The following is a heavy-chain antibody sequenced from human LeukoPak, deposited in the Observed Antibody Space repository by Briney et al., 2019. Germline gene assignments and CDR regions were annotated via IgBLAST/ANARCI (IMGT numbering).Heavy chain of an antibody. CDR3: ASPYFDF. J-gene: IGHJ4*02. Sequence: PSETLSLTCTVSGGSISSCNYYWAWIRQPPGKGLEWIGIMYYSGSTYYNPSLKSRVTISVDTSKNQFSLKLSSVTATDTAVYYCASPYFDFWGQGTLVTVSS. V-gene: IGHV4-39*01. CDR2: MYYSGST. CDR1: GGSISSCNYY.